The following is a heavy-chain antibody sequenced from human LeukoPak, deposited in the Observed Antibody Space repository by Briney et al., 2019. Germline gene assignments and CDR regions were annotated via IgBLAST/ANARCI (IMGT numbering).Heavy chain of an antibody. V-gene: IGHV3-23*01. CDR3: ARCTASCYANAFDV. CDR2: INGGGDAT. D-gene: IGHD2-2*01. Sequence: PGGSLRLSRATSGFTFNNNAMSWVRQAPGKGLEWVSAINGGGDATEYADSVKGRFTISRDNSKNTLYLQMNSLRPDDTAVYYCARCTASCYANAFDVWGQGTLLTVSS. CDR1: GFTFNNNA. J-gene: IGHJ3*01.